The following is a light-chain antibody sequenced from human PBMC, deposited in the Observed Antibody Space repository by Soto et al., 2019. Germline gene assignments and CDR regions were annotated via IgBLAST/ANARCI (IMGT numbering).Light chain of an antibody. V-gene: IGKV1-5*03. Sequence: DIQVTQSPSTLSGSVGDRVTITCRASQTISTWLAWYQQKPGEAPKLLIYKASTLEVGVPSRFSASGSGTEFTLTINTLQPAGFATDYCQRYNSYHWTFGQGTKV. CDR1: QTISTW. CDR3: QRYNSYHWT. J-gene: IGKJ1*01. CDR2: KAS.